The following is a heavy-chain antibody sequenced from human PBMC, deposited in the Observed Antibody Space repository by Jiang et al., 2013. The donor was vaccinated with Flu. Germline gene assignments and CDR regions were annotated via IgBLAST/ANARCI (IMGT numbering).Heavy chain of an antibody. D-gene: IGHD3-10*01. V-gene: IGHV3-30-3*01. CDR2: ISYDGNVQ. J-gene: IGHJ4*02. CDR3: ARDMFRGAPDYLDY. Sequence: VQLVESGGGVVQPGTSLRLSCAASGFTFNSYPMHWVRQAPGKGLEWVAVISYDGNVQKYADSVKGRFTISRDDSKNTLFLQMNSLRVEDTAMYYCARDMFRGAPDYLDYWGQGTLVTVSS. CDR1: GFTFNSYP.